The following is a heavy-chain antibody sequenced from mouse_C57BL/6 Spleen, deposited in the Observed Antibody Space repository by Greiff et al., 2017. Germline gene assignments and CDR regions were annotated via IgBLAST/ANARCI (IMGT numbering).Heavy chain of an antibody. J-gene: IGHJ2*01. CDR3: ARDAVVGTVDY. CDR1: GYTFTSYW. CDR2: IDPSDSGT. D-gene: IGHD1-1*02. V-gene: IGHV1-52*01. Sequence: QVQLQQPGPELVRPGSSVKMSCKASGYTFTSYWMHWVKQRPLQGLEWIGNIDPSDSGTHYNRKFKGKATLTVDKSSSTAYMQRSSLTSEDSAVYYCARDAVVGTVDYWGQGTTLTVSS.